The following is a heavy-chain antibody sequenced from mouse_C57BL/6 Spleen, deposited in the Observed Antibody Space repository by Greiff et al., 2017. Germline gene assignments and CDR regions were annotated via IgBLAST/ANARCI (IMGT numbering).Heavy chain of an antibody. CDR1: GYTFTDYY. J-gene: IGHJ2*01. V-gene: IGHV1-19*01. CDR3: AREEREGYFDY. CDR2: INPYNGGT. Sequence: DVKLQESGPVLVKPGASVKMSCKASGYTFTDYYMNWVKQSHGKSLEWIGVINPYNGGTSYNQKFKGKATLTVDKSSSTAYMELNSLTSEDSAVYYCAREEREGYFDYWGQGTTLTVSS.